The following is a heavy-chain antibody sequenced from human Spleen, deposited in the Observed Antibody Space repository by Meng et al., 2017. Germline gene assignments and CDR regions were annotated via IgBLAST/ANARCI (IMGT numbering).Heavy chain of an antibody. CDR1: GFSLSSSGMS. J-gene: IGHJ4*02. CDR2: IAWNDHK. D-gene: IGHD3-3*01. Sequence: SGPTLVKPTQTLTLTCTFSGFSLSSSGMSVSWIRQPPGKALEWLALIAWNDHKYYSTSLKTRLTISKDTSKNQVVLTMTNMDPVDTATYYCARSLGTIFGRLRFDYWGQGALVTVSS. CDR3: ARSLGTIFGRLRFDY. V-gene: IGHV2-70*01.